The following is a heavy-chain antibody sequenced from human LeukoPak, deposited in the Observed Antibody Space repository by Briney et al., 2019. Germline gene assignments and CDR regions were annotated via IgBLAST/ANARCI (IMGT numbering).Heavy chain of an antibody. J-gene: IGHJ4*02. Sequence: PPETLSLTCTVSGCSISSASYSWSWLRQPAGKGLEWIGRIYTSASTNYSPSLRSRVTISVDTSTNEFSLKLSSVTAADTAVYYCARDRFYSRSGSYQIFYSWGEGTLVTVSS. CDR1: GCSISSASYS. CDR2: IYTSAST. V-gene: IGHV4-61*02. CDR3: ARDRFYSRSGSYQIFYS. D-gene: IGHD3-10*01.